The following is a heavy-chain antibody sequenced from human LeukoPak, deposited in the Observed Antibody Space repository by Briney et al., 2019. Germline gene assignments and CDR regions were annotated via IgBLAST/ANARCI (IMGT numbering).Heavy chain of an antibody. CDR2: IIPIFGTA. CDR3: ARGTAMAISNWFDP. V-gene: IGHV1-69*01. Sequence: GASVKVSCKASGGTFSSYAISWVRQAPGQGLEWMGGIIPIFGTANYAQKFQGRVTITADESTSTAYMELSSLRSEDTAVYYCARGTAMAISNWFDPRGQGTLVTVSS. D-gene: IGHD5-18*01. CDR1: GGTFSSYA. J-gene: IGHJ5*02.